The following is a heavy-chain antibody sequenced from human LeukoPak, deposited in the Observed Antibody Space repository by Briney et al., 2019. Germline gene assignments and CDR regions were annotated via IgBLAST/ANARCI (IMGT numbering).Heavy chain of an antibody. CDR1: GFTFNNYG. CDR2: IRYDGSNK. D-gene: IGHD1-26*01. J-gene: IGHJ4*02. Sequence: PGGSLRLSCAASGFTFNNYGMHWVRQAPGKGLEWVAFIRYDGSNKYYADSVKGRFTISRDNSKNTLWLQMNSLRAEDTAVYYCAKDRGSYFDYWGQGILVTVSS. V-gene: IGHV3-30*02. CDR3: AKDRGSYFDY.